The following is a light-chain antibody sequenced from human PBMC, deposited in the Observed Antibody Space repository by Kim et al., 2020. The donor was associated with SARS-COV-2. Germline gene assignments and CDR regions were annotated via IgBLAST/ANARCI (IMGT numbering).Light chain of an antibody. J-gene: IGKJ5*01. Sequence: LSPGEKTALTCRASQTVRSSYVAWYQQKPGQAPRLLIYDLSTRATGIPDRFSGSESGTDVTLTISGMEPEDYAVYYCQQYDRLITFGQGTRLEIK. CDR3: QQYDRLIT. V-gene: IGKV3-20*01. CDR1: QTVRSSY. CDR2: DLS.